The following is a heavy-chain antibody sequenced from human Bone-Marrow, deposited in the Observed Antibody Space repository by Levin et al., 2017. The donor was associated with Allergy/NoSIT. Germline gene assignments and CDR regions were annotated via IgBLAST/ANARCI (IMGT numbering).Heavy chain of an antibody. CDR1: GFSFTTSA. CDR2: VSYDGTTT. J-gene: IGHJ4*02. Sequence: GGSLRLSCAASGFSFTTSAMHWVRQAPGKGLEWVAVVSYDGTTTYYADSVKGRFTISRGNSQNTLYLQMDSLRTEDTATYYCAREFNRGYYEPNYFDYWGQGTLVTVSS. CDR3: AREFNRGYYEPNYFDY. V-gene: IGHV3-30*04. D-gene: IGHD3-3*01.